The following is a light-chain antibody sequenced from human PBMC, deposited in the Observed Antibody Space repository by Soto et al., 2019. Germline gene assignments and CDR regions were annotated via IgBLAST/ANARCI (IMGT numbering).Light chain of an antibody. J-gene: IGLJ3*02. CDR2: SNN. CDR3: AAWDDSLNGWV. Sequence: QSALTQPPSASGTPGQRVTISCSGSTSNIGSRTVNWYQQVPGTAPKVVIYSNNQRPSGVPDRFSGSKSGTSASLAISGLQSEDEAEYYCAAWDDSLNGWVFGGGTKLTVL. V-gene: IGLV1-44*01. CDR1: TSNIGSRT.